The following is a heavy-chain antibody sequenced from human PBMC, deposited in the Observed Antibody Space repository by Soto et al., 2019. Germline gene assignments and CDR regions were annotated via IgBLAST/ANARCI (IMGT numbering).Heavy chain of an antibody. V-gene: IGHV3-53*01. Sequence: GGSLRLSCAASGFIVSSNYMSWVRQAPGKGLEWVSVIYSDGSTHYTDSVKDRFIISRDISKNTLYLQMNSLRAEDTAVYYCERARYDSRGYYFAYWGQETLFTVSS. D-gene: IGHD3-22*01. CDR3: ERARYDSRGYYFAY. CDR2: IYSDGST. CDR1: GFIVSSNY. J-gene: IGHJ4*02.